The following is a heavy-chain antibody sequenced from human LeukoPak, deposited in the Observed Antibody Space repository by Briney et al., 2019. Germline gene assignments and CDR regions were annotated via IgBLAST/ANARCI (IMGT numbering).Heavy chain of an antibody. Sequence: GGSLRLSCVGSGFTFSSYEMNWVRQAPGKGLEWLSYIGSSDSTTHYADSVRGRFTISRDNAKNSLYLQMNSLRAEDTAVYYCASIVYSGYDSNDYWGQGTLVTVSS. CDR3: ASIVYSGYDSNDY. V-gene: IGHV3-48*03. CDR2: IGSSDSTT. CDR1: GFTFSSYE. J-gene: IGHJ4*02. D-gene: IGHD5-12*01.